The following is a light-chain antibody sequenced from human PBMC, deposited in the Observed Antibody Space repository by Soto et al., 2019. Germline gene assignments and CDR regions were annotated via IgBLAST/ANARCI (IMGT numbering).Light chain of an antibody. CDR2: KIS. Sequence: DIVMTQTPLSSPVTLGQPASISCRSSQSLVHSDGNTYLSWLQQRPGQPPRLLIYKISNRSSGVPDRFSGSCAGTDFTLKISRVEADDVWVYCCMQATQSPHTFGQGTKLEIK. CDR1: QSLVHSDGNTY. CDR3: MQATQSPHT. V-gene: IGKV2-24*01. J-gene: IGKJ2*01.